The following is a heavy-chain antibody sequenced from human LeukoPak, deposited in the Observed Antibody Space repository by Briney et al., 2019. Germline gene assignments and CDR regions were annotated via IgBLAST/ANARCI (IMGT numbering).Heavy chain of an antibody. CDR2: IKFHGHET. D-gene: IGHD1-1*01. V-gene: IGHV3-30*02. J-gene: IGHJ4*02. CDR3: AREAPICRNADCRTGFDY. CDR1: GFNFNNYD. Sequence: GGSLTLSCVASGFNFNNYDLHWVRQAPGKGLEWVAFIKFHGHETFYADSVEGRFTFSRDNSRNTVYLQMNSLRSEDTAVYYCAREAPICRNADCRTGFDYWGQGILVAVSS.